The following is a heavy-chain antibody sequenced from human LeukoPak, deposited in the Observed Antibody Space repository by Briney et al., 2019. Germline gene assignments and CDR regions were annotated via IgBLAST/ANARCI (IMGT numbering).Heavy chain of an antibody. D-gene: IGHD3-22*01. CDR1: GGSFSGYY. V-gene: IGHV4-34*01. J-gene: IGHJ6*03. Sequence: PPETLSLTCAVYGGSFSGYYWSWIRQPPGKGLEWIGEINHSGSTNYNPSLKSRVTISVDTSKNQFSLKLSSVTAADTAVYYCARGKYSSRFYYYYYMDVWGKGTTVTVSS. CDR2: INHSGST. CDR3: ARGKYSSRFYYYYYMDV.